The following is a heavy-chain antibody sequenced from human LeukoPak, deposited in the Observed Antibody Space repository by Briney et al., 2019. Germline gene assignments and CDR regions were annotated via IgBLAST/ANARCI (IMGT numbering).Heavy chain of an antibody. Sequence: QPGGSLRLSCAVSGFRVSISYMSWVRQAPGKGLEWVSVFYAVGSTYYADSVKGRFTISRDISKNMLYLQMNSLTSEDTAVYYCARAPDYGDPLDSWGQGTLVTVSS. CDR1: GFRVSISY. J-gene: IGHJ4*02. V-gene: IGHV3-53*01. CDR2: FYAVGST. CDR3: ARAPDYGDPLDS. D-gene: IGHD4-17*01.